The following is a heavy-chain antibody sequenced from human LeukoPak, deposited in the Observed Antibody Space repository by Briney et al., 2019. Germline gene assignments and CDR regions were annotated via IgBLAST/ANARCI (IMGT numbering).Heavy chain of an antibody. CDR1: GFTFSNAW. V-gene: IGHV3-23*01. J-gene: IGHJ4*02. Sequence: GGSLRLSCAASGFTFSNAWMSWVRQAPGKGLAWVSTISGGSDSTYCADSVKGRFTISRDNSKNTLYLQMNSLRDEDTAVYYCAKHRFESGGYHSTDWGQGTLVTVSS. CDR3: AKHRFESGGYHSTD. D-gene: IGHD3-22*01. CDR2: ISGGSDST.